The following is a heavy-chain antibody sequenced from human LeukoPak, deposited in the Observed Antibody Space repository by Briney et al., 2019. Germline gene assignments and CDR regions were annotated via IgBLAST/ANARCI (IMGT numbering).Heavy chain of an antibody. CDR2: ISGSGDST. D-gene: IGHD6-19*01. J-gene: IGHJ4*02. CDR1: GFTFSSYA. V-gene: IGHV3-23*01. Sequence: KAGGSLRLSCAASGFTFSSYATNWVRQAPGKGLEWVSTISGSGDSTYYADSVKGRFTISRDNSRNTLYLQMNSLRAEDAAVYYCAILTGGHSSGYYWGQGTLVTVSS. CDR3: AILTGGHSSGYY.